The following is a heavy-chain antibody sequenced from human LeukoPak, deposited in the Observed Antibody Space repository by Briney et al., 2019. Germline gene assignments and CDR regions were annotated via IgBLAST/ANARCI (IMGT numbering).Heavy chain of an antibody. V-gene: IGHV1-46*01. CDR1: GYTFTNYY. CDR2: INPSAGST. CDR3: ATGQSLGYCSGGGCYWDYSLDV. Sequence: ASVKVSCKASGYTFTNYYMHWVRQAPGQGLEWMGIINPSAGSTSYAQKFQGRVTMTRDTSTITVYMELSSLRSEDTAAYYCATGQSLGYCSGGGCYWDYSLDVWGQGTTVTVSS. D-gene: IGHD2-15*01. J-gene: IGHJ6*02.